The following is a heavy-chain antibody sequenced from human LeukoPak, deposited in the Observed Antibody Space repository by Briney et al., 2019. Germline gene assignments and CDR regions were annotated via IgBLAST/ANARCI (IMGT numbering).Heavy chain of an antibody. CDR1: GFTFSSYS. CDR2: ISSGGNYI. J-gene: IGHJ4*02. V-gene: IGHV3-21*01. D-gene: IGHD6-13*01. CDR3: ARVGSSWSFDY. Sequence: GGSLRLSCAASGFTFSSYSMNWVRQAPGKGLEWVSSISSGGNYIYYADSVKGRFTISRDNAKNSLYLQMNSLRAEDTAVYYCARVGSSWSFDYWGQGTLVTVSS.